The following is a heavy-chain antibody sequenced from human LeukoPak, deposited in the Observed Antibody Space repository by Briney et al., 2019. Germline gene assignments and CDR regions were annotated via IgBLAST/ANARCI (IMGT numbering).Heavy chain of an antibody. Sequence: GGSLRLSCAASGFTFSSYGMHWVRQAPGKGLEWVAVIWYDGSNKYYADSVKGRFTISRDNSKNTLYLQMNSLRAEDTAVYYCARDRPYYYGMDVWGQGTTVTVSS. CDR3: ARDRPYYYGMDV. CDR1: GFTFSSYG. CDR2: IWYDGSNK. J-gene: IGHJ6*02. V-gene: IGHV3-33*01.